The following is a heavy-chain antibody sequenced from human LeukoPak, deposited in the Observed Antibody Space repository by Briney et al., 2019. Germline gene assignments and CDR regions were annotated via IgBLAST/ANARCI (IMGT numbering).Heavy chain of an antibody. CDR3: ARSPGGITIFGVVNLFDP. J-gene: IGHJ5*02. D-gene: IGHD3-3*01. CDR1: GGSISSSSYS. CDR2: IYYSGST. Sequence: SETLSLTCTVSGGSISSSSYSWGWIRQPPGKGLEWIGSIYYSGSTYYNPSLKSRVTISVDTSKNQFSLKLSSVTAADTAVYYCARSPGGITIFGVVNLFDPWGQGTLVTVSS. V-gene: IGHV4-39*01.